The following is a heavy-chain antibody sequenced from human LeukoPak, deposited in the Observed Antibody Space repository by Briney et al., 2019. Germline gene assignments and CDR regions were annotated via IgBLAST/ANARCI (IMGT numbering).Heavy chain of an antibody. CDR1: GFTVSSNY. CDR2: IYSGGST. CDR3: ARDFWGAVAGPDY. V-gene: IGHV3-66*01. Sequence: GGSLRLSCAASGFTVSSNYMSWVRQAPGKGLEWVSVIYSGGSTYYADSVKGRFTISRDNSKNTLYLQMNSLRAEDTAVYYCARDFWGAVAGPDYWGQGTLVTVSS. J-gene: IGHJ4*02. D-gene: IGHD6-19*01.